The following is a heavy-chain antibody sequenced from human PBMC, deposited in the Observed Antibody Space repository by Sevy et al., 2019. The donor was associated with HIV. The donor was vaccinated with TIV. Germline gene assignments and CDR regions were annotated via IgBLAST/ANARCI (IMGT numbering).Heavy chain of an antibody. CDR2: IFHSGNT. J-gene: IGHJ3*01. CDR1: GGSISSGFYS. Sequence: SETLSLTCVVSGGSISSGFYSWNWIRQPPGKGLEWIGYIFHSGNTYYNPSLKSRVTISVDESKNQFSLKMTSVTAADTAVYYCARDGGTVTTPGCFDFWGQGTIVTVSS. D-gene: IGHD4-17*01. CDR3: ARDGGTVTTPGCFDF. V-gene: IGHV4-30-2*01.